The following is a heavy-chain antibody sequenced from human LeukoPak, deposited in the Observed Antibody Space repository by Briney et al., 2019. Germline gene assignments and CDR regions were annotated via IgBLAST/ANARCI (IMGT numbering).Heavy chain of an antibody. D-gene: IGHD2-2*01. CDR3: ARGPLYSWGQLLFYYFDY. CDR2: IYTSGST. Sequence: SETLSLTCTVSGGSISSYYWSWIRQPAGKGLEWIGRIYTSGSTNYNPSLKSRVTISVDTSKNQFSLKLSSVTAADTAVYYCARGPLYSWGQLLFYYFDYWGQGTLVTVSS. CDR1: GGSISSYY. V-gene: IGHV4-4*07. J-gene: IGHJ4*02.